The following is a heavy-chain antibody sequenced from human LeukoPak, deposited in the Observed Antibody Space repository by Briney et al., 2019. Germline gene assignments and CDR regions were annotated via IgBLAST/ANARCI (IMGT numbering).Heavy chain of an antibody. D-gene: IGHD5-18*01. CDR2: INSDGSST. CDR1: GFTFSSYW. V-gene: IGHV3-74*01. J-gene: IGHJ4*02. Sequence: GGSLRLSCAASGFTFSSYWLHWVRQAPGKGRVWVSRINSDGSSTSYADSVKGRFTISRDNAKNTLYLQMNSLRAEDTAVYYCARGKVDTAMAIDYWGQGTLVTVSS. CDR3: ARGKVDTAMAIDY.